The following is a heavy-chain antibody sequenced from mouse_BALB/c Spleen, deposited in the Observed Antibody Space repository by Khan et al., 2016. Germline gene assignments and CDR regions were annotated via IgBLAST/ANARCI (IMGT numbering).Heavy chain of an antibody. CDR2: IWRGGNT. Sequence: QVQLKQSGPSLVQPSQSLSITCTVSGFSLTTYVVHWVRQSPGKGLEWLGVIWRGGNTDYNAAFMSRLRITKDNSKSQVFFKMNSLQADDTAIYYCAKVDYYDSDAACFAYWGQGSLVTVSA. J-gene: IGHJ3*01. V-gene: IGHV2-5-1*01. CDR3: AKVDYYDSDAACFAY. D-gene: IGHD2-4*01. CDR1: GFSLTTYV.